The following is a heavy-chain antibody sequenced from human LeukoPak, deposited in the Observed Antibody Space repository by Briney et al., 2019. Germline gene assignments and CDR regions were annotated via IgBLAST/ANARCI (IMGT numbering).Heavy chain of an antibody. Sequence: SETLSLTCAVSGGSISSGGYSWSWIRQPPGKGLEWIGYIYHSGSTYYNPSLKSRVTISVDRSKNQFSLKLSSVTAADTAVYYCARGRIMVREGFDPWGQGTLVTVSS. D-gene: IGHD3-10*01. V-gene: IGHV4-30-2*01. CDR3: ARGRIMVREGFDP. CDR1: GGSISSGGYS. CDR2: IYHSGST. J-gene: IGHJ5*02.